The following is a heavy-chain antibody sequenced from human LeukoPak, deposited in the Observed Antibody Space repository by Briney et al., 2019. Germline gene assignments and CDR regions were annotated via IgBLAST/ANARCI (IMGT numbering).Heavy chain of an antibody. J-gene: IGHJ5*02. V-gene: IGHV1-8*01. Sequence: GASVKVSCKASGYTFTTYDINWVRQATGQGLEWMGWMNPNSGNTGYTQKFQGRVTMTRNTSISTAYMELSSLRSEDTAVYYCARGRGSGNKENRFDPWGHGTLVTASS. D-gene: IGHD6-19*01. CDR2: MNPNSGNT. CDR1: GYTFTTYD. CDR3: ARGRGSGNKENRFDP.